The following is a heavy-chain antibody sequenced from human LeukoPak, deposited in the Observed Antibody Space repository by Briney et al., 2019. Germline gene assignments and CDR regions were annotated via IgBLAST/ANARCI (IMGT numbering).Heavy chain of an antibody. V-gene: IGHV3-23*01. CDR3: ANAHLRDQYYYDSTRTRSAFDI. Sequence: GGSLRLSCAASGFTFSSYAMSWVRQAPGKGLEWVSTVSGTGGSTYYADSVKGRFTISRDNSKNTLYLQMNSLRAEDTAVYYCANAHLRDQYYYDSTRTRSAFDIWGQGTMVTVSS. CDR2: VSGTGGST. CDR1: GFTFSSYA. D-gene: IGHD3-22*01. J-gene: IGHJ3*02.